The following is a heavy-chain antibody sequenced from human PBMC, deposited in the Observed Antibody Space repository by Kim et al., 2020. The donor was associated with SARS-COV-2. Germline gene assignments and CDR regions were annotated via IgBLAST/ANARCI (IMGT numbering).Heavy chain of an antibody. V-gene: IGHV4-34*01. CDR1: GGSFTGYY. CDR2: ISHSGNT. D-gene: IGHD3-22*01. Sequence: SETLSLTCAVYGGSFTGYYWTWIRQPPGMGLEWIGEISHSGNTYYNPSLKSRVTISLATSENQFSLKLTSVTAADTAVYYCARLESSALGDAFDIWGQGTVVTVSS. J-gene: IGHJ3*02. CDR3: ARLESSALGDAFDI.